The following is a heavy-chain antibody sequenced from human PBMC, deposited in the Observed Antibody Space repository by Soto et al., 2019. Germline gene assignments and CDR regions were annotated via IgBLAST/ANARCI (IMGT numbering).Heavy chain of an antibody. D-gene: IGHD1-20*01. CDR2: IDPSDSYT. CDR3: ARQLPDAYNWNYYYGMDV. Sequence: PGESLKISCKGSGYSFTSYWISWVRQMPGKGLEWMGRIDPSDSYTNYSPSFQGHVTISADKSISTAYLQWSSLKASDTAMYYCARQLPDAYNWNYYYGMDVWGQGTTVTVSS. J-gene: IGHJ6*02. CDR1: GYSFTSYW. V-gene: IGHV5-10-1*01.